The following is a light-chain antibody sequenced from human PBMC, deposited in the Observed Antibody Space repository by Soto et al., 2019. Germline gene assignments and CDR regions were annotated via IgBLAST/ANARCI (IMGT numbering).Light chain of an antibody. CDR2: VAS. V-gene: IGKV1-39*01. Sequence: DIQMTQSPSSLSASVGDRVTITCRASQSISTYLNWYQQKPGKAPKLLILVASTLPSGVPSRFSGSGSGTDFTLTISSPQPEDFATYYCQQSYSNTQTFGQGTKVEIK. CDR3: QQSYSNTQT. J-gene: IGKJ1*01. CDR1: QSISTY.